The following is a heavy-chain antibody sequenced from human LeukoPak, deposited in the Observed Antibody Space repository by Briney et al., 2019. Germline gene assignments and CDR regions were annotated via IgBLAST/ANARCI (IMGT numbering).Heavy chain of an antibody. J-gene: IGHJ3*02. CDR3: ARDGGGGGAFDI. V-gene: IGHV3-23*01. D-gene: IGHD3-16*01. Sequence: GGSLRLSCAASGFTFSSYAMSWVRQAPGKGLEWVSAISGSGGSTYYADSVKGRFTISRDNSKNTLYLQMNSLRAEDTAVYYCARDGGGGGAFDIWGQGTMVTVSS. CDR2: ISGSGGST. CDR1: GFTFSSYA.